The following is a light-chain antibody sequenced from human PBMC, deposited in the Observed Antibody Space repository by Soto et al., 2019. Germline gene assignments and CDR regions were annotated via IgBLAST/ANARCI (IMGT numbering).Light chain of an antibody. V-gene: IGLV2-11*01. J-gene: IGLJ2*01. Sequence: QSALTQPRSVSGSPGQSVTISCTGTSSDVGGYNFVSWYQQHPGKAPKLMIYDVTKRPSGVPDRFSGFKSGNTASLTISGLLAEDEADYYCCSYACRYPVIFGGVTKLTVL. CDR2: DVT. CDR1: SSDVGGYNF. CDR3: CSYACRYPVI.